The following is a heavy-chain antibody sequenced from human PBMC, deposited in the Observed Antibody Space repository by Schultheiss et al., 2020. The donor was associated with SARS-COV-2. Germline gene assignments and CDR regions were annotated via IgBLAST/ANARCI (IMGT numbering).Heavy chain of an antibody. Sequence: GGSLRLSCAASGFTFSSYAMSWIRQAPGKGLEWVSSISSSSSYIYYADSVKGRFTISRDNSKNTLYLQMNSLRAEDTAVYYCARGRGTVTKRDYYYGMDVWGQGTTVTVSS. CDR1: GFTFSSYA. J-gene: IGHJ6*02. CDR2: ISSSSSYI. V-gene: IGHV3-21*04. CDR3: ARGRGTVTKRDYYYGMDV. D-gene: IGHD4-17*01.